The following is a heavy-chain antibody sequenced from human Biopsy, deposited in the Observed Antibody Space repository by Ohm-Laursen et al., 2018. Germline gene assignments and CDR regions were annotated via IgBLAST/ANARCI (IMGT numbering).Heavy chain of an antibody. J-gene: IGHJ4*02. CDR3: AKDLRNNNWGVEN. Sequence: SLRLSCAASGFPFTGFSMDWVRQAPGKGLEWVASITSGSSYIYYADSVKGRFTIPRDNSKNTLYLQMNNLRAEDTAVFYCAKDLRNNNWGVENWGQGTLVTVSS. D-gene: IGHD7-27*01. CDR2: ITSGSSYI. CDR1: GFPFTGFS. V-gene: IGHV3-21*01.